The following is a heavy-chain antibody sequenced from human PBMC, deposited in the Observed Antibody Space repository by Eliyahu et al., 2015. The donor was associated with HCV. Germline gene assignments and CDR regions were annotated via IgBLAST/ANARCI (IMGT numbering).Heavy chain of an antibody. CDR2: IYYSGST. CDR3: ARRGRAYCGGDCYSDYFDY. V-gene: IGHV4-39*01. D-gene: IGHD2-21*02. CDR1: GGSISSSSYY. Sequence: QLQLQESGPGLVKPSETLSLTCTVSGGSISSSSYYWGWIRQPPGKGLEWIGSIYYSGSTYYNPSLKSRVTISVDTSKNQFSLKLSSVTAADTAVYYCARRGRAYCGGDCYSDYFDYWGQGTLVTVSS. J-gene: IGHJ4*02.